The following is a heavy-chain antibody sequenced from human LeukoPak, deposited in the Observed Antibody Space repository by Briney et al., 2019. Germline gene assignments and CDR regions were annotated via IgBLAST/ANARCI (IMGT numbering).Heavy chain of an antibody. CDR2: IYYSGST. Sequence: SETLSLTCTVSGGSISSYYWSWIRQPPGKGLEWIGYIYYSGSTNYNPSLKSRVTISVDTSKNQFSLKLSSVTAADPAVYYCARSYDFWSGYSVFDYWGQGTLVTVSS. D-gene: IGHD3-3*01. CDR1: GGSISSYY. CDR3: ARSYDFWSGYSVFDY. V-gene: IGHV4-59*01. J-gene: IGHJ4*02.